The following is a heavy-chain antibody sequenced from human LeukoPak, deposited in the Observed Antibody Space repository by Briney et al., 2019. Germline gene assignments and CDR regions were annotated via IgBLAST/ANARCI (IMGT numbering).Heavy chain of an antibody. J-gene: IGHJ4*02. Sequence: SETLSLTCAVSGGPISSSNWWSWVRQPPGKGLERIGEIYHSGSTNYNPSLKSRVTISVDKSKNQFSLKLSSVTAADTAVYYCARTDYGDYGDDYWGQGTLVTVSS. V-gene: IGHV4-4*02. CDR3: ARTDYGDYGDDY. D-gene: IGHD4-17*01. CDR1: GGPISSSNW. CDR2: IYHSGST.